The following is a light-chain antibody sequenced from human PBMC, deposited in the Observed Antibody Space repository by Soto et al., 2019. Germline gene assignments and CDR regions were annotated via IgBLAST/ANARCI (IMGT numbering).Light chain of an antibody. CDR1: QSISSR. J-gene: IGKJ1*01. Sequence: DIQMAQTPSTLSASVGDRVTITCRASQSISSRLAWYQQKPGKAPKLLIYDASSLESGVPSRFSGIGSGTEFTLTISSLQPDDFATYYCQLYNSYSPWTFGQGTKVEIK. CDR2: DAS. CDR3: QLYNSYSPWT. V-gene: IGKV1-5*01.